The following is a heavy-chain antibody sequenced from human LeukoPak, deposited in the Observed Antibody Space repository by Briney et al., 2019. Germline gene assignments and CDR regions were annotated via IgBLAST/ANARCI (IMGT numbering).Heavy chain of an antibody. V-gene: IGHV3-30*04. J-gene: IGHJ4*02. D-gene: IGHD3-22*01. CDR3: AKLLYYYDSSAYYLGGFDD. CDR2: ISYDGSNK. CDR1: GFTFSSYA. Sequence: GGSLRLSCAASGFTFSSYAMHWVRQAPGKGLEWVAVISYDGSNKYYADSVKGRFTISRDNSKNTLYLQMKSLRAEDTAVYYCAKLLYYYDSSAYYLGGFDDWGQGTLVTVSS.